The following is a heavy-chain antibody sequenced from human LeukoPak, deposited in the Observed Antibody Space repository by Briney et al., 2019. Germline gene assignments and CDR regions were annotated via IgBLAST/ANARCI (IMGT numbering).Heavy chain of an antibody. CDR1: GGSISSYY. CDR2: INHSGST. Sequence: PSETLSLTCTVSGGSISSYYWSWIRQPPGKGLEWIGEINHSGSTNYNPSLKSRVTISVDTSKNQFSLKLSSVTAADTAVYYCARLWFGELPTPDYWGQGTLVTVSS. J-gene: IGHJ4*02. D-gene: IGHD3-10*01. V-gene: IGHV4-34*01. CDR3: ARLWFGELPTPDY.